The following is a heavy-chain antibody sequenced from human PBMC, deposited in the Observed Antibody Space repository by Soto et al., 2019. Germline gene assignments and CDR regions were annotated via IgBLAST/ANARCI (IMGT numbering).Heavy chain of an antibody. CDR2: IWYDASKQ. CDR3: AKDIVAYFDY. D-gene: IGHD5-12*01. Sequence: GGSLRLSCAASGFAFSSYGLNWVRQAPGKGLEWVAVIWYDASKQYYADSVRGRFTISRDNSRNTLYLQMNSLRAEDTAVYYCAKDIVAYFDYWGQGT. V-gene: IGHV3-33*06. CDR1: GFAFSSYG. J-gene: IGHJ4*02.